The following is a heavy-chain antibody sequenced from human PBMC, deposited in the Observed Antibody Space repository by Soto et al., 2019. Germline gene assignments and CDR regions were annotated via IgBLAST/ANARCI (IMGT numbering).Heavy chain of an antibody. J-gene: IGHJ3*02. V-gene: IGHV3-53*04. D-gene: IGHD2-15*01. Sequence: EVQLVESGGGLVQPGGSLRLSCATSGFTVSSNYMSWVRQAPGKGLEWVSDIYSGGSAYYEDSVQGRFTISRHNSKNTMHLQRDTLRVAGTDLCYCARVSNACGGGSCFPVGAFDIWGQGTMFTVSS. CDR3: ARVSNACGGGSCFPVGAFDI. CDR1: GFTVSSNY. CDR2: IYSGGSA.